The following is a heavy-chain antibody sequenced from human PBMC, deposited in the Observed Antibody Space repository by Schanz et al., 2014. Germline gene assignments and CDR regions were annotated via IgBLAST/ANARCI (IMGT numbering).Heavy chain of an antibody. V-gene: IGHV1-69*02. CDR2: IVPIAGIT. D-gene: IGHD3-10*01. CDR1: GGTFSSDT. Sequence: QVLQVQSGAEVKKPGSSVKVSCKASGGTFSSDTFSWVRQAPGQGLEWMGRIVPIAGITNYAQRFQGRVTITADKSSDTAYMELSSLRSEDTAVYYCATMVGIFDGYWGQGTLVTVSS. J-gene: IGHJ4*02. CDR3: ATMVGIFDGY.